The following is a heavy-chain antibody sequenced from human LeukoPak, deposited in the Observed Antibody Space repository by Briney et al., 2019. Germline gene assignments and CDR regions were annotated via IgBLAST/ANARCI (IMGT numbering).Heavy chain of an antibody. V-gene: IGHV5-51*01. D-gene: IGHD3-10*01. CDR2: IYPGDSDT. Sequence: GESLKISCKGSGYTFTTYWIGWVRQMPGKGLEWMGIIYPGDSDTRYSPSFQGQVTISADKSISTAYLQWSSLKASDTAMYYCARGHAGSGSYPTPGGPFDYWGQGTLVTVSS. CDR1: GYTFTTYW. CDR3: ARGHAGSGSYPTPGGPFDY. J-gene: IGHJ4*02.